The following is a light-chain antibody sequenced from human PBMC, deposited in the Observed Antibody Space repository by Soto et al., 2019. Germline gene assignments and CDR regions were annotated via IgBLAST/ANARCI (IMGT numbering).Light chain of an antibody. CDR1: QTVSIY. CDR2: GAS. V-gene: IGKV3-20*01. Sequence: EIGVTQSPATLSLSPGERATLSCRAGQTVSIYLSWYQQKPGQAPRLLIYGASSRATGIPDRFSGSGSGTDFTLTISRLEPEDFAVYYCQQYGSSPRTFGPGTKVDI. CDR3: QQYGSSPRT. J-gene: IGKJ3*01.